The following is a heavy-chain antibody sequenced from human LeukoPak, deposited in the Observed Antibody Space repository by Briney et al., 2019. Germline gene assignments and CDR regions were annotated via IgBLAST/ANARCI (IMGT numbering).Heavy chain of an antibody. J-gene: IGHJ4*02. Sequence: GESLRLSFGAPGFTFSSFSMNWVRQAPGKGLEGVSYIISTSRITYYTDPVKGLFTISRENAKNSLYLQMNSLRVEDTAVYYCARVYGAGNHKYDYWGQGTLVTVSS. V-gene: IGHV3-48*01. D-gene: IGHD3-10*02. CDR3: ARVYGAGNHKYDY. CDR1: GFTFSSFS. CDR2: IISTSRIT.